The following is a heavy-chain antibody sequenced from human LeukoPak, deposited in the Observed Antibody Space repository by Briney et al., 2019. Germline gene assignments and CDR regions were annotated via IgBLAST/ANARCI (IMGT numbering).Heavy chain of an antibody. CDR1: GGSITNNNYY. CDR3: ATARYLRIMNWFDP. D-gene: IGHD3-9*01. J-gene: IGHJ5*02. Sequence: SSETLSLTCTVSGGSITNNNYYWGWIRQPPGKGLEWIGSMFYSGSTYSGSNFYNPSLRSRVTISVDTSKNHFSLKLSSVTAADTAVYYCATARYLRIMNWFDPWGQGTLVTVSS. V-gene: IGHV4-39*01. CDR2: MFYSGSTYSGSN.